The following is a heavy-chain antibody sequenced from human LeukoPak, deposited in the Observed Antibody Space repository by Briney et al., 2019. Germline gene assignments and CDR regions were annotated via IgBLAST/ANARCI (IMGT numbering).Heavy chain of an antibody. CDR3: ARQTGSGLFILP. CDR1: GVSISSSNSY. J-gene: IGHJ4*02. V-gene: IGHV4-39*01. Sequence: SETLPLTCTVSGVSISSSNSYWGWIRQPPGKGLEWIGSIYYSGNTYYNASLKSQVSISIDTSKNQFSLRLTSVTAADTAVYYCARQTGSGLFILPGGQGTLVTVSS. CDR2: IYYSGNT. D-gene: IGHD3/OR15-3a*01.